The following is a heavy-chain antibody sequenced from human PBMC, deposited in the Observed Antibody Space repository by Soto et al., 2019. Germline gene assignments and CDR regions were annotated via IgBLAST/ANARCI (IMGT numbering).Heavy chain of an antibody. V-gene: IGHV3-72*01. CDR1: GFIFSDHY. CDR3: ARVQNSPGYNYFAMDV. CDR2: IRKKANSYTT. J-gene: IGHJ6*02. Sequence: EVQLVESGGGLVQPGGSLRLSCAASGFIFSDHYMDWDRQAPGKGLEWVGRIRKKANSYTTQYAASVEGRFSISRDDSKNLLDVQMNSLKIEDTAVYFCARVQNSPGYNYFAMDVWGQGTTVTVSS.